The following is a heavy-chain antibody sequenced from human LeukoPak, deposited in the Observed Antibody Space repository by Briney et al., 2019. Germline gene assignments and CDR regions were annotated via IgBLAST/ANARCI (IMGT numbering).Heavy chain of an antibody. D-gene: IGHD3-10*01. V-gene: IGHV4-39*07. CDR1: GGSISSSGYY. CDR2: IYYSGST. CDR3: ARGLRLWFGFTTPAAFDI. Sequence: SETLSLTCTVSGGSISSSGYYWGWIRQPPGKGLEWIGSIYYSGSTYYNPSLKSRVTISVDTSKNQFSLKLSSVTAADTAVYYCARGLRLWFGFTTPAAFDIWGQGTMVTVSS. J-gene: IGHJ3*02.